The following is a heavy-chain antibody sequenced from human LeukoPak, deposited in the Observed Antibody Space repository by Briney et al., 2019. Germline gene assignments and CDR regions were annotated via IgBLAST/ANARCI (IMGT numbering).Heavy chain of an antibody. CDR1: GFTVTANY. CDR2: IYTGDNT. Sequence: GGSLRLSCAASGFTVTANYMSWVRQAPGKGLEWVSVIYTGDNTYYADSVKGRFTISRDNSKNTLSLQMNSLRAEDTAVYYRARATTDGFDPWGQGTLVTVSS. CDR3: ARATTDGFDP. J-gene: IGHJ5*02. D-gene: IGHD4-17*01. V-gene: IGHV3-53*01.